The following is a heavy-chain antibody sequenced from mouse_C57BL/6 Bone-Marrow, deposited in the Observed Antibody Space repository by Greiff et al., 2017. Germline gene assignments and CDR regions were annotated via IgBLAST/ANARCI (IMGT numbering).Heavy chain of an antibody. D-gene: IGHD1-1*01. CDR1: GYTFTSYG. J-gene: IGHJ2*01. Sequence: QVQLQQSGAELARPGASVKLSCKASGYTFTSYGISWVKQRTGQGIEWIGEIYPRSVNTYYNEKFKGKATLTADKSSSTAYMALRSLTSEDSAVYFCARSHYYGSSYGYWGQGTTLTVSS. CDR3: ARSHYYGSSYGY. CDR2: IYPRSVNT. V-gene: IGHV1-81*01.